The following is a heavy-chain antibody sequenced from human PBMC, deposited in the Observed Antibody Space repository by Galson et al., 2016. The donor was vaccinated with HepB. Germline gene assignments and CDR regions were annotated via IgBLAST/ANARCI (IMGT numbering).Heavy chain of an antibody. CDR1: GASVPSDGFF. Sequence: SETLSLTCTVSGASVPSDGFFWGWIRQPPGKGLEWIGSISYSGSSFYSPSLESRVTISEDRSKNQFSLRLNSVTAADTAVYYCARRHYCSAGTCYSTIDHWGQGILVTVSP. J-gene: IGHJ4*02. D-gene: IGHD2-15*01. CDR2: ISYSGSS. V-gene: IGHV4-39*01. CDR3: ARRHYCSAGTCYSTIDH.